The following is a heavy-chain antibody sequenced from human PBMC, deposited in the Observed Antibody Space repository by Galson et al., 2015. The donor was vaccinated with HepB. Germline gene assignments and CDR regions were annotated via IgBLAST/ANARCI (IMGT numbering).Heavy chain of an antibody. CDR3: AREGTGTTEESGYYYYYYMDV. J-gene: IGHJ6*03. CDR1: GFTFSSYA. D-gene: IGHD1-7*01. Sequence: SLRLSCAASGFTFSSYAMHWARQAPGKGLEWVAVISYDGSNKYYADSVKGRFTISRDNSKNTLYLRMNSLRAEDTAVYYCAREGTGTTEESGYYYYYYMDVWGKGTTVTVSS. CDR2: ISYDGSNK. V-gene: IGHV3-30-3*01.